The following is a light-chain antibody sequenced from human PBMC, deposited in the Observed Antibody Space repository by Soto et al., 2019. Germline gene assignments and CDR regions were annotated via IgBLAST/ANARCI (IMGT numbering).Light chain of an antibody. CDR1: SSDVGGYNY. CDR2: DVS. Sequence: TERRAGSECRARSITNYCTGTSSDVGGYNYVSWYQHHPGKAPKLLIYDVSNRPSGVSNRFSGSKSDNTASLTISGLQPEDEADYYCSSYTTSNTRQIVFGTGTKVTVL. V-gene: IGLV2-14*03. CDR3: SSYTTSNTRQIV. J-gene: IGLJ1*01.